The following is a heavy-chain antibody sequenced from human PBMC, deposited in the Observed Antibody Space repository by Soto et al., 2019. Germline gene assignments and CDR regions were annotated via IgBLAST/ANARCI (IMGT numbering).Heavy chain of an antibody. CDR3: ARDLLPRIVVVPAASPFDY. Sequence: ASVKVSCKASGYTFTSYGISWVRQAPGQGLEWMGWISAYNGNTNYAQKLQGRVTMTTDTSTSTAYMELRSLRSDDTAVYYCARDLLPRIVVVPAASPFDYWGQGTLVTVSS. CDR2: ISAYNGNT. CDR1: GYTFTSYG. V-gene: IGHV1-18*01. J-gene: IGHJ4*02. D-gene: IGHD2-2*01.